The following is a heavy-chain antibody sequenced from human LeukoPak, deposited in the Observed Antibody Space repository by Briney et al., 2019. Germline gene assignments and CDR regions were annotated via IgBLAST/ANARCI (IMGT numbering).Heavy chain of an antibody. Sequence: TSETLSLTCTVSGVSTTGDDQFWSWIRQPPGKGLEGIGYIDYSGTTYYNPSLKGRVDMSRDTSKNQFSLNLNSVTAADTAFYYCGGGLGYCSSTRCPPDSWGQGTLVTVSS. V-gene: IGHV4-30-4*01. CDR1: GVSTTGDDQF. CDR3: GGGLGYCSSTRCPPDS. D-gene: IGHD2-2*01. J-gene: IGHJ5*01. CDR2: IDYSGTT.